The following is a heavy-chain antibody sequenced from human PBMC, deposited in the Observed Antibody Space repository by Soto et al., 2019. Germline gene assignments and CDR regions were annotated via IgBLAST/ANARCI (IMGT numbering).Heavy chain of an antibody. V-gene: IGHV4-39*01. CDR3: ARLQSRHLVDY. J-gene: IGHJ4*02. CDR2: MYYGVST. Sequence: QLQVQESGPGLVKPSETLSLTCTVSGSSISSSGYYWGWIRQPPGKGLEWIGSMYYGVSTYYNPSLKSRVTVSVDASKNQFSLNLSSVTAADTAVYYCARLQSRHLVDYWGQGTLVTVSS. D-gene: IGHD3-3*02. CDR1: GSSISSSGYY.